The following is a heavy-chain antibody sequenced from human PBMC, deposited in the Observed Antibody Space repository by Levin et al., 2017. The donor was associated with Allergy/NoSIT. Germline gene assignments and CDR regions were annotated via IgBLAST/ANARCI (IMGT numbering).Heavy chain of an antibody. J-gene: IGHJ4*02. Sequence: ASVKVSCAASGFTFSSSSMNWVRQAPGKGLEWVSYIRGSSDVIYYADSVKGRFTISRDNAKNSLYLQMNSLRDEDTAVYYCARAGPPLWAHFDYWGQGTLVTVSS. V-gene: IGHV3-48*02. CDR1: GFTFSSSS. D-gene: IGHD5-18*01. CDR3: ARAGPPLWAHFDY. CDR2: IRGSSDVI.